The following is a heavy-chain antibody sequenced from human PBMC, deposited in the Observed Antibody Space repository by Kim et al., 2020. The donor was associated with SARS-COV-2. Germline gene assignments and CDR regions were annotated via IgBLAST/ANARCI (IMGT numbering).Heavy chain of an antibody. Sequence: SETLSLTCAVYGGSFSGYYWSWIRQPPGKGLEWIGEINHSGSTNYNPSLKSRVTISVDTSKNQFSLKLSSVTAADTAVYYCARGKNYYDSRPYPLDIWGQGTMVTVSS. D-gene: IGHD3-22*01. CDR3: ARGKNYYDSRPYPLDI. V-gene: IGHV4-34*01. CDR1: GGSFSGYY. J-gene: IGHJ3*02. CDR2: INHSGST.